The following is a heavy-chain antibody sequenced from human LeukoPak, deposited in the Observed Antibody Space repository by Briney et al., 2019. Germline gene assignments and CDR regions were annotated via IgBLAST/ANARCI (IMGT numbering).Heavy chain of an antibody. Sequence: ASVKVSCKASGHTFTTYAINWVRQAPGQGLEWMGWINSNTGNPTYAQGFTGRFVFSLDTSVSTAYLQISSLKAEDTAVYYCARVETHYYGSGSHYNEQLPVTWGQGTLVTVSS. J-gene: IGHJ4*02. CDR2: INSNTGNP. CDR3: ARVETHYYGSGSHYNEQLPVT. D-gene: IGHD3-10*01. CDR1: GHTFTTYA. V-gene: IGHV7-4-1*02.